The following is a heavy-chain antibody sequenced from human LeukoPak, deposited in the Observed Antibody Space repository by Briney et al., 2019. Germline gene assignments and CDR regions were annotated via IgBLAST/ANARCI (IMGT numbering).Heavy chain of an antibody. CDR1: GFSFSNYW. V-gene: IGHV3-7*03. D-gene: IGHD1-14*01. J-gene: IGHJ4*02. CDR2: IKEDGSEK. CDR3: VRETTEGAKDH. Sequence: GGSLRLSCAASGFSFSNYWMSWVRQAPGKGLEWVANIKEDGSEKYYVDSVKGRFTISRDNARDSLYLQMNSLRVEDTAIYYCVRETTEGAKDHWGQGTLVTVSS.